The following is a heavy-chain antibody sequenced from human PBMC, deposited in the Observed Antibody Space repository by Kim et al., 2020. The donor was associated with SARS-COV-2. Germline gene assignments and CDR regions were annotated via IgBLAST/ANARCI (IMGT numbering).Heavy chain of an antibody. CDR2: PNSGNT. CDR3: ARFADY. V-gene: IGHV1-8*01. J-gene: IGHJ4*02. Sequence: PNSGNTDYAQKFQGRVTMTRNTSISTAYMELSSLRSEDTAVYYCARFADYWGQGTLVTVSS.